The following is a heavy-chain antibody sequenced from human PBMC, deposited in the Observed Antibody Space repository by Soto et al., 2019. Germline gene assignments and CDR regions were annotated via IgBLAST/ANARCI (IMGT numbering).Heavy chain of an antibody. V-gene: IGHV1-3*01. CDR1: GYTFTSYA. D-gene: IGHD3-9*01. CDR3: AREALQLRYFDWLPLYNWFEP. Sequence: GASVKVSCKASGYTFTSYAMHWVRQAPGQRLEWMGWINAGNGNTKYSQKFQGRVTITRDTSASTAYMELSSLRSEDTAVYYCAREALQLRYFDWLPLYNWFEPWGQGTLVTVSS. CDR2: INAGNGNT. J-gene: IGHJ5*02.